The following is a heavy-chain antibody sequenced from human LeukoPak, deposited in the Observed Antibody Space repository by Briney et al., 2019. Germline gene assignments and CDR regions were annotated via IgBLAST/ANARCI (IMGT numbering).Heavy chain of an antibody. CDR2: ISSSSSYI. V-gene: IGHV3-21*01. D-gene: IGHD5-24*01. J-gene: IGHJ4*02. CDR3: AREMATIL. Sequence: PGGSLRLSCAASGFTFSSYSMNWVRQAPGKGLEWVSSISSSSSYIYYAGSVKGRFTISRDNAKSSLYLQMNSLRAEDTAVYYCAREMATILWGQGTLVTVSS. CDR1: GFTFSSYS.